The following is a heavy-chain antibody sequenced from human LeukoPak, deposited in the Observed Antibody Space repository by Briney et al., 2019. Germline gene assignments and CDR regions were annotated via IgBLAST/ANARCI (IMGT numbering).Heavy chain of an antibody. CDR1: GYTFTGYY. J-gene: IGHJ6*03. CDR3: ARGGVTMVRGVIIRQYYYYYYMDV. Sequence: GASVKVSCKASGYTFTGYYMHWARQAPGQRLEWMGWINPNSGGTNYAQKFQGRVTMTRDTSISTAYMELSSLRSEHTAVYYCARGGVTMVRGVIIRQYYYYYYMDVWGKGTTVTISS. D-gene: IGHD3-10*01. V-gene: IGHV1-2*02. CDR2: INPNSGGT.